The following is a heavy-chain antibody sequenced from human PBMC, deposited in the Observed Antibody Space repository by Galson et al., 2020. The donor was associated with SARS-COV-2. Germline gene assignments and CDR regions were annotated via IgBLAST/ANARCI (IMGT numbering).Heavy chain of an antibody. CDR3: ARRAPLRIAAGDDC. CDR2: IRDRPHSYST. D-gene: IGHD6-13*01. CDR1: GFIFSDHY. V-gene: IGHV3-72*01. J-gene: IGHJ4*02. Sequence: GGSLRLSCSTSGFIFSDHYMDWVRQAPGKGLEWVGRIRDRPHSYSTEYAASVQGRFIISRDDSKNSVFLQMNSLETEDTAVYYCARRAPLRIAAGDDCWGQGTLVTVSS.